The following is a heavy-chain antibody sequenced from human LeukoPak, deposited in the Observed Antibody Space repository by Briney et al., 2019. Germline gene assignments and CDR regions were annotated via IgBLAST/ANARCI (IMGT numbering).Heavy chain of an antibody. J-gene: IGHJ6*02. V-gene: IGHV1-3*01. CDR2: INAGNGNT. Sequence: GASVKVSCKASGYTFTTYTMHWVRQAPGQRLEWMGWINAGNGNTKYSQKFQGRVTITRDTSASTAYMELSSLRSEDTAMYYCGRDLGFSSGYAYYYYGMDVWGQGPRSSSP. CDR3: GRDLGFSSGYAYYYYGMDV. CDR1: GYTFTTYT. D-gene: IGHD3-22*01.